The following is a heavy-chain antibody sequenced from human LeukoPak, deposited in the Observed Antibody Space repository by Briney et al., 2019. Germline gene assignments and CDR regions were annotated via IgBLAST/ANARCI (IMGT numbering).Heavy chain of an antibody. CDR1: GFTFSSYD. D-gene: IGHD1-20*01. CDR3: AKDGVNWNSFDY. Sequence: PGRSLRLSCAASGFTFSSYDMHWVRQAPGKGLEWVADITYSGSNKYYADSVKGRFTISRDNSKNSLYLQMNSLRAEDTAVYYCAKDGVNWNSFDYWGQGTLVTVSS. CDR2: ITYSGSNK. J-gene: IGHJ4*02. V-gene: IGHV3-30*18.